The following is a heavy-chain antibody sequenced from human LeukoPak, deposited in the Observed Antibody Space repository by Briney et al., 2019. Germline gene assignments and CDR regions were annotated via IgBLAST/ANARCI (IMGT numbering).Heavy chain of an antibody. D-gene: IGHD6-19*01. CDR1: GFTFSSYS. Sequence: KSGESLRLSCAASGFTFSSYSMNWVRQAPGKGLEWVSSISSSSTYIYYADSVKGRFTISRDNAKNSLSLEVNSLRVEDTAVYYCARTVAGSEDYWGQGTLVTVSS. CDR2: ISSSSTYI. J-gene: IGHJ4*02. V-gene: IGHV3-21*01. CDR3: ARTVAGSEDY.